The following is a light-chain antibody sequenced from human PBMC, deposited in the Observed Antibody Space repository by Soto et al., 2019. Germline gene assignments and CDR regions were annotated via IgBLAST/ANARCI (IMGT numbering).Light chain of an antibody. CDR3: QQLNFFPIT. CDR1: QNIYTW. J-gene: IGKJ5*01. CDR2: ATS. V-gene: IGKV1-9*01. Sequence: DIQMTQSPATLSASVGDRVTITCRASQNIYTWLAWYHQKPGRAPKLLIYATSTLQSGVPSRFSGSGSGTEFTLTISSLQPEDFATYYCQQLNFFPITFGQGTRLEIK.